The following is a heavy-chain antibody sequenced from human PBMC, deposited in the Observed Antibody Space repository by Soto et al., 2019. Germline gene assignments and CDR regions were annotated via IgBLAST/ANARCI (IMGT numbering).Heavy chain of an antibody. Sequence: SETLSLTCAVYGGSFSGYHWSWIRQPPGKGLAWIGEIYHSAITNYNPSLKSRVTISLDTSKNQFSLRLRSVTAADTAVYYCARGATMIVVISAPRSFDIWGQGTMVTVSS. CDR1: GGSFSGYH. V-gene: IGHV4-34*01. CDR2: IYHSAIT. CDR3: ARGATMIVVISAPRSFDI. J-gene: IGHJ3*02. D-gene: IGHD3-22*01.